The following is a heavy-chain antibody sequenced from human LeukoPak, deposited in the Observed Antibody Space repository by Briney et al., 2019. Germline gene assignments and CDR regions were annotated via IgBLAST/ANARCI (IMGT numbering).Heavy chain of an antibody. CDR1: GSTLTDLF. D-gene: IGHD4-23*01. J-gene: IGHJ5*02. CDR2: FDPEYGET. V-gene: IGHV1-24*01. CDR3: ATYYGGNSPGAS. Sequence: ASVKVSCKVSGSTLTDLFTFWVRQAPGEGLECMGGFDPEYGETIYARKFQGRVTMTEDTSTDTAYLELTGLRSDDTAVYNCATYYGGNSPGASWGQGTPVTVSS.